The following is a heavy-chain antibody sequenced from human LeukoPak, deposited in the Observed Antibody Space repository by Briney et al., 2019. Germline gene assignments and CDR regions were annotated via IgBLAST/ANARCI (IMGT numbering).Heavy chain of an antibody. V-gene: IGHV1-18*01. D-gene: IGHD2-15*01. CDR2: ITTYNGNT. CDR3: ARLSPPIPSFCTGGTYYSGGFHP. Sequence: GASVKVSCKTSGYTFTSYGITWVRRAPGQGLEWMGWITTYNGNTYYAQKLQGRVTMTADTSKSTAYMEMRSLRASDTAVYYCARLSPPIPSFCTGGTYYSGGFHPWPQGTLVTVSS. J-gene: IGHJ5*02. CDR1: GYTFTSYG.